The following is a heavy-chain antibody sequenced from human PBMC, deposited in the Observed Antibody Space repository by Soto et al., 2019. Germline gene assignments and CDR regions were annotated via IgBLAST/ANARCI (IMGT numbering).Heavy chain of an antibody. CDR1: GGSISSTIYS. CDR3: ARERPDGARLDP. D-gene: IGHD6-6*01. Sequence: SETLSLTCAVSGGSISSTIYSWDWIRQPPGKGLEWIGSIFYSGSTYYNPSLKSRVTISVDTSKNQFSLTLTSVTAADTAVYYCARERPDGARLDPWGQGTLVTVSS. J-gene: IGHJ5*02. CDR2: IFYSGST. V-gene: IGHV4-39*02.